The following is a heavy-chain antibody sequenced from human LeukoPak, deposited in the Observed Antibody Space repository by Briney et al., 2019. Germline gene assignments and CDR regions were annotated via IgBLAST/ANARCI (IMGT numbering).Heavy chain of an antibody. D-gene: IGHD2-2*02. J-gene: IGHJ4*02. CDR3: ARVGGGKGGRYCSSTSCNMAFDY. Sequence: SETLFLTCAVYGGSFSGYYWSWIRQPPGKGLEWIGEINHSGSTNYNPSLKSRVTISVDTSKNQFSLKLSSVTAADTAVYYCARVGGGKGGRYCSSTSCNMAFDYWGQGTLVTVSS. CDR1: GGSFSGYY. V-gene: IGHV4-34*01. CDR2: INHSGST.